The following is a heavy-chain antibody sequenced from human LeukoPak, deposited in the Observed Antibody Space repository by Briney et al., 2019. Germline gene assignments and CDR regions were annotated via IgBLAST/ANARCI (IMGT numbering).Heavy chain of an antibody. CDR3: AKLGSYNWNYAGYYSDY. CDR2: ISGSGGYT. CDR1: GFSFSRYA. D-gene: IGHD1-7*01. V-gene: IGHV3-23*01. J-gene: IGHJ4*02. Sequence: GGSLRLSCAASGFSFSRYATSWVRQAPGKGLEWVSAISGSGGYTYYADSVKGRFTISRDNSKNTLYLQMNSLRAEDTAVYYCAKLGSYNWNYAGYYSDYWGQGTLVTVSS.